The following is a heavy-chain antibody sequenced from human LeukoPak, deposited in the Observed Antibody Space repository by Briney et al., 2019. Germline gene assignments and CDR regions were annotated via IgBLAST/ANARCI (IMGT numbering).Heavy chain of an antibody. CDR2: ITGSGDRT. Sequence: GRSLRLSCAASGFTFSSFGMSWVRQAPEKGLEWVSSITGSGDRTYYTDSVKGRFTISRDNSKNTLYLQMNSLRAEDTALYYCAKGFYDTTFHHWGQGTLVTVSS. D-gene: IGHD2/OR15-2a*01. CDR3: AKGFYDTTFHH. V-gene: IGHV3-23*01. CDR1: GFTFSSFG. J-gene: IGHJ1*01.